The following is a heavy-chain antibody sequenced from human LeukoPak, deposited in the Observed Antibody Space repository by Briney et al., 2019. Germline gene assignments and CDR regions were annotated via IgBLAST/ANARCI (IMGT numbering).Heavy chain of an antibody. V-gene: IGHV1-46*01. D-gene: IGHD4-17*01. Sequence: GASVKVSCKASGYTFTSYYMHWVRQAPGQGLEWMGIINPSGGSTSYAQKFQGRVTMTEDTSTDTAYMELSSLRSEDTAVYYCATAVRGKYFDYWGQGTLVTVSS. CDR3: ATAVRGKYFDY. J-gene: IGHJ4*02. CDR1: GYTFTSYY. CDR2: INPSGGST.